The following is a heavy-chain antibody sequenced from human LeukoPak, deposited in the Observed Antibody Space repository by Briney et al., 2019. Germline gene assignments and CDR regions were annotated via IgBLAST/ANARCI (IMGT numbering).Heavy chain of an antibody. CDR1: GGSFSGYY. CDR3: ARDRDSSGYLFDY. V-gene: IGHV4-34*01. J-gene: IGHJ4*02. CDR2: INHSGST. Sequence: SETLSLTCAVYGGSFSGYYWSWIRQPPGRGLEWIGEINHSGSTNYNPSLKSRVTISVDTSKNQFSLKLSSVTAADTAVYYCARDRDSSGYLFDYWGQGTLVTVSS. D-gene: IGHD3-22*01.